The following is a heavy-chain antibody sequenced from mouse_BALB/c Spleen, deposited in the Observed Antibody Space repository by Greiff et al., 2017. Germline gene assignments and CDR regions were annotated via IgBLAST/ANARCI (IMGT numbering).Heavy chain of an antibody. V-gene: IGHV5-6-5*01. D-gene: IGHD2-4*01. J-gene: IGHJ2*01. CDR3: ARASYDYGSFDY. Sequence: DVKLVESGGGLVKPGGSLKLSCAASGFTFSSYAMSWVRQTPEKRLEWVASISSGGSTYYPDSVKGRFTISRDNARNILYLQMSRLRSEDTAMYYCARASYDYGSFDYWGQGTTLTVSS. CDR2: ISSGGST. CDR1: GFTFSSYA.